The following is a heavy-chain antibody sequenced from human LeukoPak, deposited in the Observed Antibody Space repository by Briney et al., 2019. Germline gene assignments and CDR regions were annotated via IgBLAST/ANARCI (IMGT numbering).Heavy chain of an antibody. D-gene: IGHD2-21*02. CDR2: IYYSGST. V-gene: IGHV4-59*08. CDR3: ARQYCGGDCYINWFDP. CDR1: GGSLSSYY. Sequence: SETLSLTCTVSGGSLSSYYWSWIRQPPGKGLEWIGYIYYSGSTNYNPSLKSGVTISVDTSKNQFSLKLSSVTAADTAVYYCARQYCGGDCYINWFDPWGQGTLVTVSS. J-gene: IGHJ5*02.